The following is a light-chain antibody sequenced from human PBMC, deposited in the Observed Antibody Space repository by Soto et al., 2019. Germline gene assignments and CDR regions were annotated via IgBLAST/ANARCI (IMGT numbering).Light chain of an antibody. Sequence: QLVLTQPPSASGTPGQRVTLSCSGSSSNIGSNYVYWYQQLPGTAPKLLIYSNNQRPSGVPDRFSGSKSGTSASLAISGLRSEDEAEYYCAAWDDSLSGPVFGGGTKLTVL. V-gene: IGLV1-47*02. CDR2: SNN. CDR3: AAWDDSLSGPV. CDR1: SSNIGSNY. J-gene: IGLJ3*02.